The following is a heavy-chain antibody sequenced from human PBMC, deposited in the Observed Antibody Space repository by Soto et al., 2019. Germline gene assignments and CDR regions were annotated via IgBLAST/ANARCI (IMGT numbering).Heavy chain of an antibody. Sequence: QVQLVESGGGVVQPGRSLRLSCAASGFTFSSYGMHWVRQAPGKGLEWVAVISYDGSNKDYADSVKGRFTISRDNSKNTLYLQMNSLRAEDTAMYYCAKGSGSQSAHFDYWGQGPLVTVSS. J-gene: IGHJ4*02. CDR1: GFTFSSYG. V-gene: IGHV3-30*18. CDR2: ISYDGSNK. CDR3: AKGSGSQSAHFDY. D-gene: IGHD1-26*01.